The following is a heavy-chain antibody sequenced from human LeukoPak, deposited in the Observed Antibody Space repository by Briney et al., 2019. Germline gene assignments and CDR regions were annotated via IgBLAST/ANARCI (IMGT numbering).Heavy chain of an antibody. V-gene: IGHV4-34*01. Sequence: PSETLSLTCAVYGGSFSGYYWSWIRQPPAKGLEWIGEINHSGSTNYNPSLKSRVTISVDTSKNQFSLKLSSVTAADTAVYYCARGPFAGYSSGWYRVWGQGTLVTVSS. D-gene: IGHD6-19*01. J-gene: IGHJ4*02. CDR2: INHSGST. CDR1: GGSFSGYY. CDR3: ARGPFAGYSSGWYRV.